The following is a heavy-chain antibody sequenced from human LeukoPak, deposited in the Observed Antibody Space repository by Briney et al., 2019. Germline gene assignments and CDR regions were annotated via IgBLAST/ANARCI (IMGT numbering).Heavy chain of an antibody. CDR1: GGSISSSSYY. CDR3: ARDGLPRYYGSGSVNWFDP. CDR2: IYYSGST. Sequence: SETLSLTCTVSGGSISSSSYYWGWIRQPPGKGLEWIGSIYYSGSTYYNPSLKSRVTISVDTSKNQFSLKLSSVTAADTAVYYCARDGLPRYYGSGSVNWFDPWGQGTLVTVSS. D-gene: IGHD3-10*01. J-gene: IGHJ5*01. V-gene: IGHV4-39*07.